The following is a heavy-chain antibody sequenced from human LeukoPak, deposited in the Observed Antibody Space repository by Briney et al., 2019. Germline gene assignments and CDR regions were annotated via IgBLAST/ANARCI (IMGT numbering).Heavy chain of an antibody. CDR2: IYYSGST. CDR1: GGSINSYY. CDR3: ARDQHDTLYYYDSRHYWYFDL. Sequence: SQTLSLTCTVSGGSINSYYWSWIRQPPGKGLEWIGYIYYSGSTNYNPSLKSRVTMSVDTSKNQFSLKLRYVTAADTAVYYCARDQHDTLYYYDSRHYWYFDLWGRGTLVTVSS. D-gene: IGHD3-22*01. J-gene: IGHJ2*01. V-gene: IGHV4-59*01.